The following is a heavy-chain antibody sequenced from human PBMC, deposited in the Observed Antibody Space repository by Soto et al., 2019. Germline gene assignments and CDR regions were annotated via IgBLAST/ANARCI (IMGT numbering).Heavy chain of an antibody. CDR3: DSVTSGYSYGTFYYYGMDV. Sequence: SETLSLTCTVSGGSISSYYWSWIRQPPGKGLEWIGYIYYSGSTNYNPSLKSRITISEDTSKNQFTLKLSSMTAADKAEYYCDSVTSGYSYGTFYYYGMDVWGQVTTVTVSS. CDR2: IYYSGST. CDR1: GGSISSYY. D-gene: IGHD5-18*01. J-gene: IGHJ6*02. V-gene: IGHV4-59*01.